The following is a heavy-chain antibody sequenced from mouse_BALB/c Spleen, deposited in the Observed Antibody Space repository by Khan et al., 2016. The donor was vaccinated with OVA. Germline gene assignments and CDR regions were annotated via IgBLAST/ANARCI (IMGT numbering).Heavy chain of an antibody. Sequence: QVQLKQSGAELVRPGSSVKISCKASGYAFSNYLMNWVKQGPGQGLEWIGQIYPGDGNTNYNGKFKDKATLTADNSSTTAYMQLSSLTSEDSAVYFCARSGDDYFAYWGQGTLVTVSA. J-gene: IGHJ3*01. V-gene: IGHV1-80*01. CDR2: IYPGDGNT. CDR3: ARSGDDYFAY. D-gene: IGHD2-13*01. CDR1: GYAFSNYL.